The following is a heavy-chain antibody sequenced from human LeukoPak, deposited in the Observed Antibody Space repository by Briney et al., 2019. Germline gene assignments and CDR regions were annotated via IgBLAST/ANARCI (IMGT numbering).Heavy chain of an antibody. CDR2: IRYDGSNK. CDR3: AKVGMPIVVVDGAFDI. V-gene: IGHV3-30*02. CDR1: GFTFSSYG. J-gene: IGHJ3*02. D-gene: IGHD3-22*01. Sequence: GGSLRLSCAASGFTFSSYGMHWVRQAPGKGLEWVAFIRYDGSNKYYADSVKGRFTISRDNSKNTLYLQMNSLRAEDTAVYYCAKVGMPIVVVDGAFDIWGQGTMVTVSS.